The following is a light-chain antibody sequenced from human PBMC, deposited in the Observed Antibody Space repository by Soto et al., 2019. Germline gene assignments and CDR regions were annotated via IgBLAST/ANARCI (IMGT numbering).Light chain of an antibody. CDR1: ETIIDY. Sequence: DIQMSQSPSSLSASVGASVTITCRASETIIDYLNWYQQQPGEAPKLLIFFSSSLHSGVPSRFRGSGSGTHFTLTISSLQPEDFATYFCQQSFSAPQTFVQGTKLQAK. CDR2: FSS. V-gene: IGKV1-39*01. CDR3: QQSFSAPQT. J-gene: IGKJ2*01.